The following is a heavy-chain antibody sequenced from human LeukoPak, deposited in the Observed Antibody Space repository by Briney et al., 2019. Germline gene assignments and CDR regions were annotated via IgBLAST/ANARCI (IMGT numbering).Heavy chain of an antibody. CDR1: GYTFTGYY. V-gene: IGHV1-46*01. Sequence: ASVKVSCKASGYTFTGYYMHWVRQAPGQGLEWMGIINPSGGSTSYAQKFQGRVTMTRDTSTSTVYMELSSLRSEDTAVYYCARALYWDYYMDVWGKGTTVTISS. D-gene: IGHD2-8*02. CDR2: INPSGGST. J-gene: IGHJ6*03. CDR3: ARALYWDYYMDV.